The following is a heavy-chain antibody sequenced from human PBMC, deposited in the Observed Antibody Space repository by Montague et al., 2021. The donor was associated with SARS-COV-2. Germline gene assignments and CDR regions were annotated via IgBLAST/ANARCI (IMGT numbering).Heavy chain of an antibody. J-gene: IGHJ4*02. CDR2: IYYSGST. D-gene: IGHD3-22*01. Sequence: SETLSLTCTVSGGSISSSSYYWGWIRQPPGKGLEWIGSIYYSGSTYYNPSLKSRVTISVDTSKNQFPLKLSSVTAADTAVYYCARFTYYYDSSGSFDYWGQGPLVTVPS. CDR3: ARFTYYYDSSGSFDY. V-gene: IGHV4-39*01. CDR1: GGSISSSSYY.